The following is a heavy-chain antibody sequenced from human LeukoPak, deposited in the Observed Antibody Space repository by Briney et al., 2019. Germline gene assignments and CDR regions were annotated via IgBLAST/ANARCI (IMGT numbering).Heavy chain of an antibody. D-gene: IGHD3-22*01. CDR3: ARDSSGYIDY. Sequence: PGGSLRLSCAASGFTFSNAWMSWVRQAPGKGLEWVSSISSSSSYIYYADSVKGRFTISRDNAKNSLYLQMNSLRAEDTAVYYCARDSSGYIDYWGQGTLVTVSS. CDR2: ISSSSSYI. J-gene: IGHJ4*02. CDR1: GFTFSNAW. V-gene: IGHV3-21*01.